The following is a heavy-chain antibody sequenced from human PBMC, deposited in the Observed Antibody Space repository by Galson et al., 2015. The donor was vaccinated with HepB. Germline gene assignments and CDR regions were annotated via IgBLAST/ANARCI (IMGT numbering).Heavy chain of an antibody. Sequence: SETLSLTCTVSGDSISSYYWSWIRQPAGKGLEWIGHIYTSGSTDYNPSLKSRVTMSVDTSKNQFSLKLTSATAADTAVYYCARESIPAAGLGCFDPWGQGTLVTVSS. D-gene: IGHD6-13*01. CDR1: GDSISSYY. J-gene: IGHJ5*02. CDR2: IYTSGST. V-gene: IGHV4-4*07. CDR3: ARESIPAAGLGCFDP.